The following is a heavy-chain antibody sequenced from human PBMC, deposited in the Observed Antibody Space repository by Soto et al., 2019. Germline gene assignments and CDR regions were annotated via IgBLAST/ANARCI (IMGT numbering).Heavy chain of an antibody. D-gene: IGHD4-4*01. CDR2: INPSGGST. J-gene: IGHJ6*02. V-gene: IGHV1-46*01. CDR1: GYTFTSYY. CDR3: ARDLGVDYSNYEVDYYYGMDV. Sequence: GASVKVSCKASGYTFTSYYMHWVRQAPGQGLEWMGIINPSGGSTSYAQKFQGRVTMTRDTSTSAVYMELSSLRSEDTAVYYCARDLGVDYSNYEVDYYYGMDVWGQGTTVTVSS.